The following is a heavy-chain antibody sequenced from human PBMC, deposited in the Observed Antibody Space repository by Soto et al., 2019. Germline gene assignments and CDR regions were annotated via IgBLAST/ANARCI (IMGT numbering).Heavy chain of an antibody. V-gene: IGHV3-33*01. CDR2: IWYDGSNK. CDR3: ARDPRSGYDILTGYQPNYYYYYMDV. D-gene: IGHD3-9*01. CDR1: GFTFSSYG. Sequence: GGSLRLSCAASGFTFSSYGMHWVRQAPGKGLEWVAVIWYDGSNKYYADSVKGRFTISRDNSKNTLYLQMNSLRAEDTAVYYCARDPRSGYDILTGYQPNYYYYYMDVWGKGTTVTVSS. J-gene: IGHJ6*03.